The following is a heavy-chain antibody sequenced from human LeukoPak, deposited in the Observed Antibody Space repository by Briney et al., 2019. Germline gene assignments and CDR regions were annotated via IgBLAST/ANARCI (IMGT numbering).Heavy chain of an antibody. D-gene: IGHD3-10*01. V-gene: IGHV3-30*04. CDR2: TSYDGSRQ. Sequence: PGRSLRLSCEASGFTFNRHAMHWFRQTPDKGLEWLVVTSYDGSRQYYADFVRGRFTVSRENSKNTVFLQMNSLRVDDTAVYYCARDWSEGSGSYIDYWGQGALVTVSS. CDR1: GFTFNRHA. CDR3: ARDWSEGSGSYIDY. J-gene: IGHJ4*02.